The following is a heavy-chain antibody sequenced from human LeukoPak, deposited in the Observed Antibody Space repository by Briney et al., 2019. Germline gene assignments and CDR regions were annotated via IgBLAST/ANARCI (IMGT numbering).Heavy chain of an antibody. CDR1: GAAIGSYS. Sequence: SETLSLTCTVSGAAIGSYSWSWIRQPPGKGLEWIGSISYSGSTHYNPSLKSRGTLSVDTSRSQFSLRLISVTAADTAVYYCARQINWGRYFDYWGQGTLVTVSS. D-gene: IGHD7-27*01. J-gene: IGHJ4*02. CDR2: ISYSGST. CDR3: ARQINWGRYFDY. V-gene: IGHV4-59*08.